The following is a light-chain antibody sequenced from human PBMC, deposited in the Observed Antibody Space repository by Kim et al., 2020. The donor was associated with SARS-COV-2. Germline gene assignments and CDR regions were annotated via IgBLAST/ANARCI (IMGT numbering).Light chain of an antibody. CDR2: AAS. CDR1: QGISNS. V-gene: IGKV1-NL1*01. Sequence: DIQMTQSPSSLSASVGDRVTITCRASQGISNSLAWYQQKPGKAPKLLLYAASTLESGVPFRFSGSGSGTDYTLTISSLQPEDFATYYCQQYYSTRTFGQGTKVDIK. J-gene: IGKJ1*01. CDR3: QQYYSTRT.